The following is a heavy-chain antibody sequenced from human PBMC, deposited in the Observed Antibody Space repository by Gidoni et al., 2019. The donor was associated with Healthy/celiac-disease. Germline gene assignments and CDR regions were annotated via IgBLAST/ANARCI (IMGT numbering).Heavy chain of an antibody. CDR2: IYWDDDK. D-gene: IGHD3-9*01. CDR3: AHSPLGGGSQYYDILTGHDAFDI. Sequence: QITLKESGPTLVKPTQTLTLTCTFSGFSLSTSGVCVGWIRQPPGKALEWLALIYWDDDKRYSPSLKSRLTITKDTSKNQVVLTMTNMDPVDTATYYCAHSPLGGGSQYYDILTGHDAFDIWGQGTMVTVSS. V-gene: IGHV2-5*02. J-gene: IGHJ3*02. CDR1: GFSLSTSGVC.